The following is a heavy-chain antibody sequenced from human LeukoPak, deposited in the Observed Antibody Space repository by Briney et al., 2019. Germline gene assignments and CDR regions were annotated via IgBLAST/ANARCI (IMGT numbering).Heavy chain of an antibody. Sequence: GGSLRLSCAASGFSVTNAWMNWVRQAPGKGLEWVAGISHDGSNRNYGDSVKGRFTISRDISKNTLYLQMNSLRAEDTAVYYCAKARTAFDFWSGYYDYWGQGTLVTVAS. J-gene: IGHJ4*02. D-gene: IGHD3-3*01. CDR2: ISHDGSNR. CDR1: GFSVTNAW. V-gene: IGHV3-30*18. CDR3: AKARTAFDFWSGYYDY.